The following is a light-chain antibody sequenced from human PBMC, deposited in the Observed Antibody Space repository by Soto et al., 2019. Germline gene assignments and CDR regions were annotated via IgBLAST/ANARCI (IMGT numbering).Light chain of an antibody. CDR1: SSDVGVYNF. J-gene: IGLJ2*01. V-gene: IGLV2-11*01. Sequence: QSVLTQPRSVSGSPGQSVTISCTGTSSDVGVYNFVSWYQQHPGKAPKLMIYDVNKRPSGVPDRFSGSKSGNTASLAISGLQAEDEADYYCCSYAGSYTVVFGGGTKLTVL. CDR2: DVN. CDR3: CSYAGSYTVV.